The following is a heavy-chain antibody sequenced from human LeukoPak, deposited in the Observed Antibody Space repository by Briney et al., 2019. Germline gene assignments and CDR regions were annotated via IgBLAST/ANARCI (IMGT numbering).Heavy chain of an antibody. CDR2: ISGSGGST. J-gene: IGHJ4*02. CDR1: GFTFSSYS. V-gene: IGHV3-23*01. CDR3: AKVSKLVLAY. D-gene: IGHD6-13*01. Sequence: GGSLRLSCAASGFTFSSYSMNWVRQAPGKGLEWVSAISGSGGSTYYADSVKGRFTISRDNSKNTLYLQMNSLRAEDTAVYYCAKVSKLVLAYWGQGTLVTVSS.